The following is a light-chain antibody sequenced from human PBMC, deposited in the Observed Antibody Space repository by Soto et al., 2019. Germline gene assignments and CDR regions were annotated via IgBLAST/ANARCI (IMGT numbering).Light chain of an antibody. CDR1: QSVSSNY. Sequence: EIVLTQSPGTLSLSPGERATLSCRASQSVSSNYLAWYQQKPGQAPRLLIYGASRRVTGIPDRFSGSGSGTDFTLTISRLEPEDFAVYYCQQYGSSLREFGQGTKVEIK. J-gene: IGKJ1*01. V-gene: IGKV3-20*01. CDR2: GAS. CDR3: QQYGSSLRE.